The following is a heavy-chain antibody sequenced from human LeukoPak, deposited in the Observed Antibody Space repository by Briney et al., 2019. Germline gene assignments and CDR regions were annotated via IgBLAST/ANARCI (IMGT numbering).Heavy chain of an antibody. CDR2: ISSSSSTI. CDR3: AREDVVVVPAATPAIDY. D-gene: IGHD2-2*01. CDR1: GFTFSSYS. V-gene: IGHV3-48*04. Sequence: GGSLRLSCAASGFTFSSYSMNWVRQAPGKGLEWVSYISSSSSTIYYADSVKGRFTISRDNAKNSLYLQMNSLRAEDTAVYYCAREDVVVVPAATPAIDYWGQGTLVTVSS. J-gene: IGHJ4*02.